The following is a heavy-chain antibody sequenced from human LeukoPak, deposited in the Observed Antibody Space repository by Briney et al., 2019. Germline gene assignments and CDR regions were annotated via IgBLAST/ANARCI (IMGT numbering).Heavy chain of an antibody. Sequence: SETLSLTCTVSGGSISNHFWRWIRQPPGKGLEYIGFIYHSGSTNYNPSLKSRVTMSVDKSKNQCSLRLTSVTAADTAIYFCARSTQASSTSFDYWGQGTLVTVSS. D-gene: IGHD6-6*01. J-gene: IGHJ4*02. CDR2: IYHSGST. V-gene: IGHV4-59*11. CDR3: ARSTQASSTSFDY. CDR1: GGSISNHF.